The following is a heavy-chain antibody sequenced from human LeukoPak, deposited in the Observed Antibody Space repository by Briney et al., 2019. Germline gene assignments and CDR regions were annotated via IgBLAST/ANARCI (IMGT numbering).Heavy chain of an antibody. D-gene: IGHD3-10*01. V-gene: IGHV1-18*01. CDR2: INAYNGAT. CDR1: NYTFTSYG. Sequence: ASVKVSCKASNYTFTSYGISWVRQAPGQGLEWMAWINAYNGATNYAQKLQGRVTLTTDTSTSTAYMELRSLRSDDTAVYYCARDGSGVWFDYWGQGTLVTVSS. J-gene: IGHJ4*02. CDR3: ARDGSGVWFDY.